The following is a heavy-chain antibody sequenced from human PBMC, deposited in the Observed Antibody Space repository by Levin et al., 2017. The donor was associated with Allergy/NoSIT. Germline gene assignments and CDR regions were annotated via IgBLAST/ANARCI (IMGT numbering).Heavy chain of an antibody. CDR1: GFTFSSYW. J-gene: IGHJ5*02. CDR2: INSDGSST. CDR3: AREVTYFDFWSGYWGWFDP. Sequence: AGGSLRLSCAASGFTFSSYWMHWVRQAPGKGLVWVSRINSDGSSTNYADSVKGRFTISRDNTKNTLYLEVNSLRAEDTAVYFCAREVTYFDFWSGYWGWFDPWGQGTLVTVSS. V-gene: IGHV3-74*01. D-gene: IGHD3-3*01.